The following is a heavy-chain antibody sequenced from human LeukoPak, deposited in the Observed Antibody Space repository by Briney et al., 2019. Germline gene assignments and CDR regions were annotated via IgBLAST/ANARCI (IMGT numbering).Heavy chain of an antibody. CDR2: IYYSGST. J-gene: IGHJ4*02. CDR3: ARGGRLAAAKWYYFDY. V-gene: IGHV4-59*01. CDR1: GGSISSYY. D-gene: IGHD6-13*01. Sequence: SETLSLTCTVSGGSISSYYWSWIRQPPGKGLEWIGYIYYSGSTNYNPSLKSRVTISVDTSKTKFSLKLSSVTAADTAVYYCARGGRLAAAKWYYFDYWGQGTLVTVSS.